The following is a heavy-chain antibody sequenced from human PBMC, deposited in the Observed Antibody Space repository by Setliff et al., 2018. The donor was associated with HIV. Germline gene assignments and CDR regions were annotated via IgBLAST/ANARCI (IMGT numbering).Heavy chain of an antibody. CDR1: GSSISGHF. D-gene: IGHD4-17*01. CDR2: IYYNGNT. V-gene: IGHV4-59*11. Sequence: PSETLSLTCTVSGSSISGHFWTWIRQPPGKGLEWIGYIYYNGNTNYNPSLKSRVTISVDTSKNQLSLKLSSVTAADTAVYYCAREIYGGNSRPFDYWGQGTLVTVSS. CDR3: AREIYGGNSRPFDY. J-gene: IGHJ4*02.